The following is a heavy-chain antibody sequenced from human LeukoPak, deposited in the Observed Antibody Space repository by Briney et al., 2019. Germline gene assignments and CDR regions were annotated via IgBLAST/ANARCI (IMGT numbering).Heavy chain of an antibody. J-gene: IGHJ4*02. V-gene: IGHV4-59*01. Sequence: SSETLSLTCTVSGGSISSYYWSWIRQPPGKGLEWIGYISYSGSTNYNPSLKSRVTISVDTSKNQFSLKLNSVTAADTAVYYCANYYDSSGFDYWGQGALVTVSS. CDR2: ISYSGST. CDR1: GGSISSYY. CDR3: ANYYDSSGFDY. D-gene: IGHD3-22*01.